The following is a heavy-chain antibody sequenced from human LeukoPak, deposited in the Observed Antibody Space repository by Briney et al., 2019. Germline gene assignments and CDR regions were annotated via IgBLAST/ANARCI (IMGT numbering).Heavy chain of an antibody. J-gene: IGHJ5*02. Sequence: PGGSLRLSCAASGFTFSNYGMHWVRQTPGKGLEGVAFIPYDGSNKYYADSVKGRFTISRDNSRNTLYLQMSSLRAEDTAVYYCAKEYQPNWFDPWGQGTLVTVSS. CDR1: GFTFSNYG. CDR2: IPYDGSNK. D-gene: IGHD2-2*01. CDR3: AKEYQPNWFDP. V-gene: IGHV3-30*02.